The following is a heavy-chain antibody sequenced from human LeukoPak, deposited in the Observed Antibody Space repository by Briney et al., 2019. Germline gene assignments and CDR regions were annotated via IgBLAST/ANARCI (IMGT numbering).Heavy chain of an antibody. CDR1: GFTFSNAW. V-gene: IGHV3-15*01. Sequence: GGSLRLSCVASGFTFSNAWLNWVRQAPGKGLEWVGHIKSKKNSETTDYAAPVKGRFTISRDDSKKTLFLQMNSLKTEDTAVYYCTLPWGSGSYYDYWGQGTLVTVSS. J-gene: IGHJ4*02. CDR3: TLPWGSGSYYDY. D-gene: IGHD3-10*01. CDR2: IKSKKNSETT.